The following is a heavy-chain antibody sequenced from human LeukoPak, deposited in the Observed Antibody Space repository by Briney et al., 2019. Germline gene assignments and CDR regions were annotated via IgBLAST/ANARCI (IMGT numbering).Heavy chain of an antibody. CDR1: GGSISSYY. Sequence: SETLSLTCTVSGGSISSYYWSWIRQPPGKGLEWIGYIYYSGSTNYNPSLKSRVTISVDTSKNQFSLKLSSVTAADRAVYYCARGYSSGWPSNWGQGTLVTVSS. CDR3: ARGYSSGWPSN. V-gene: IGHV4-59*08. D-gene: IGHD6-19*01. J-gene: IGHJ4*02. CDR2: IYYSGST.